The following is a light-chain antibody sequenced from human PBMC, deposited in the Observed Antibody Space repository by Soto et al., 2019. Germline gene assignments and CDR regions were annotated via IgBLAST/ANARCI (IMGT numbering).Light chain of an antibody. V-gene: IGKV1-9*01. Sequence: IQLTRSPSFVPTSVGARVTITCRASQDIRNYLAWYQQKPGKAPKVLIYAASTLLSGVPSRFSGSGSGTEVSRTMCRLQPGDFATYYWQQLDSAPRTFGQGTKVDIK. J-gene: IGKJ1*01. CDR3: QQLDSAPRT. CDR2: AAS. CDR1: QDIRNY.